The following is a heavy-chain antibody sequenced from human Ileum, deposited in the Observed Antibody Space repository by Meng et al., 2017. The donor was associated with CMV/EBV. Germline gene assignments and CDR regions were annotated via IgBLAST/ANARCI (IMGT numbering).Heavy chain of an antibody. J-gene: IGHJ1*01. D-gene: IGHD1-26*01. V-gene: IGHV3-7*01. Sequence: GESLKISCAASGFTFSTSWMSWVRQAPGRGLEWVANIKQDGSDKFYVGSVEGRFTVSRDNTKNTVYLQMNSLRVEDTAVYYCARATSPPYSGRPNCYLATEYFEHWGQGSLVTVSS. CDR2: IKQDGSDK. CDR3: ARATSPPYSGRPNCYLATEYFEH. CDR1: GFTFSTSW.